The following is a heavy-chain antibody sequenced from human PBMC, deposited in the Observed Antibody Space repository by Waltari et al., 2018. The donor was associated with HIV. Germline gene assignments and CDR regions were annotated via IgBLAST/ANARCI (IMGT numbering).Heavy chain of an antibody. D-gene: IGHD3-9*01. V-gene: IGHV4-31*01. CDR3: ARVDILTGYFLFDY. CDR1: GGSISSGGYY. Sequence: QVQLQASGPGLVKPSQTLSHTCTVSGGSISSGGYYWSGTRQHPGKGLEWIGYIYYSGSTYYNPSLKSLVTISVDTSKNQFSLKLSSVTAADTAVYYCARVDILTGYFLFDYWGQGTLVTVSS. CDR2: IYYSGST. J-gene: IGHJ4*02.